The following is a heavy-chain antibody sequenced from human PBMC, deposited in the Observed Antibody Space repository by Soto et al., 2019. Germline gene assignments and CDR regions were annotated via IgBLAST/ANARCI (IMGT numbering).Heavy chain of an antibody. CDR3: ARGIQPPTLSPWDV. D-gene: IGHD1-1*01. V-gene: IGHV4-59*01. Sequence: SETLSLTCHVSGVPIDQYYWTWIRQSPGRGLEWIGYILHRGGTNYNPSLKSRVTISADVSERLVFMTMTSVTDADSSHSYWARGIQPPTLSPWDVWGPGPSVTVSS. CDR1: GVPIDQYY. CDR2: ILHRGGT. J-gene: IGHJ6*01.